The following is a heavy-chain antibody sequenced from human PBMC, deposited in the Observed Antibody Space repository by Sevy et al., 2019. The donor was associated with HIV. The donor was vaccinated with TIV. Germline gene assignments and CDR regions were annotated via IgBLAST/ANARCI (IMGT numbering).Heavy chain of an antibody. Sequence: GGSLRLSCAASGFTFSSYAMSWVRQAPGKGLEWVSAISGSGGSTYYADSVKGRFTISRDNSKNTLYLQMNSLRAEDTAVYYCAKNWAEHCSGGSCYCMDVWGQGTTVTVSS. CDR2: ISGSGGST. V-gene: IGHV3-23*01. CDR1: GFTFSSYA. D-gene: IGHD2-15*01. CDR3: AKNWAEHCSGGSCYCMDV. J-gene: IGHJ6*02.